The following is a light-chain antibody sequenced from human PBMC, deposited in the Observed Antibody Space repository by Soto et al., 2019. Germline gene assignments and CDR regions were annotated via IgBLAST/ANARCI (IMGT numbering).Light chain of an antibody. V-gene: IGKV1-5*03. CDR1: QTISSW. Sequence: DIQVTQSPSTLSGSVLDRCTITCRASQTISSWLAWYQQKPGKAPKLLIYKASTLKSGVPSRFSGSGSGTEFTLTISSLQPDDFATYYCQHYNSYSEAFGQGTKVDIK. CDR2: KAS. J-gene: IGKJ1*01. CDR3: QHYNSYSEA.